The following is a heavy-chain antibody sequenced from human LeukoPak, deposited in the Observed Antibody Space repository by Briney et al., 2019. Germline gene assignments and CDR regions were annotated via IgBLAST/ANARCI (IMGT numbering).Heavy chain of an antibody. CDR1: GFTFSSFW. D-gene: IGHD3-3*02. Sequence: GGSLRLSCAVSGFTFSSFWMSWARPAPGKGLEWVANINEDGSGKYYADSVKGRFTISRDNSKNTLYLQMNRLRAEDTAVYYCARDHFSEGYYYYYGMDVWGKGTTVTVSS. CDR2: INEDGSGK. V-gene: IGHV3-7*01. CDR3: ARDHFSEGYYYYYGMDV. J-gene: IGHJ6*04.